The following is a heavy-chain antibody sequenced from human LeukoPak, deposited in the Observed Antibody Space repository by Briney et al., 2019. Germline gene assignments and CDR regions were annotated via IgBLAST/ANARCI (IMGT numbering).Heavy chain of an antibody. CDR3: ARHGNDFWSGYYSGNFDY. J-gene: IGHJ4*02. CDR2: IYYSGST. V-gene: IGHV4-39*01. Sequence: SETLSLTCTVSGGSISSSSYYWGWIRQPPGKGLEWMGSIYYSGSTYYNPSLKSRVTISVDTSKNQFSLKLSSVTAADTAVYYCARHGNDFWSGYYSGNFDYWGQGTLVTVSS. CDR1: GGSISSSSYY. D-gene: IGHD3-3*01.